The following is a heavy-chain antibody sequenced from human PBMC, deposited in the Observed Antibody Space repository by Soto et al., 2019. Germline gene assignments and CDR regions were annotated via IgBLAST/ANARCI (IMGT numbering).Heavy chain of an antibody. CDR3: ARVHAFCSAGACYAFEI. V-gene: IGHV4-31*03. D-gene: IGHD2-15*01. CDR2: IYYSGST. J-gene: IGHJ3*02. CDR1: GGSISIGGYF. Sequence: PSETLSLTCTVSGGSISIGGYFWNWVRQHPGKGLEWIGYIYYSGSTYYNASLKSRLTMSIDTSKNQFSLNLSSVTAADTAVYYCARVHAFCSAGACYAFEIWGQGPMVTVSS.